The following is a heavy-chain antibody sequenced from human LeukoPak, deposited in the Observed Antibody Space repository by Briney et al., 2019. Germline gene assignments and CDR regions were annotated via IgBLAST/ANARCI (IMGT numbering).Heavy chain of an antibody. D-gene: IGHD1-26*01. CDR1: GFTFSNYS. J-gene: IGHJ4*02. CDR3: ARVPHVAAALSGNYYYFDF. V-gene: IGHV3-21*01. Sequence: GGSLRLSCAASGFTFSNYSMNWVRQAPGKGLEWVSSISTSGTYVHYGDSVKGRFTISRDNAKKSVFLQMNRLGAEDAAVYFCARVPHVAAALSGNYYYFDFWGQGTLVTVSS. CDR2: ISTSGTYV.